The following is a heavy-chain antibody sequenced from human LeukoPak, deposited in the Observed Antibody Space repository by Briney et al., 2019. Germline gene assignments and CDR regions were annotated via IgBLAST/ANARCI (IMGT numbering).Heavy chain of an antibody. CDR2: IWYDGSNK. D-gene: IGHD6-19*01. Sequence: PGGSLRLSCAASGFIFGSYAMHWVRQAPGKGLEWVAVIWYDGSNKYYGDSVKGRFTISRDNSKNTLYLQMNSLTAEDTAVYYCARGYSSLDPWGQGTLVTVSS. CDR1: GFIFGSYA. CDR3: ARGYSSLDP. V-gene: IGHV3-33*01. J-gene: IGHJ5*02.